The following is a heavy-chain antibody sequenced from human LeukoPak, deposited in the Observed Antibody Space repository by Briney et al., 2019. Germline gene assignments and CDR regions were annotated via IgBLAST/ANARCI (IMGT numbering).Heavy chain of an antibody. J-gene: IGHJ4*02. V-gene: IGHV4-34*01. CDR1: GGSFSGYY. Sequence: PSETLSLTCAVYGGSFSGYYWSWIRQPPGKGLEWIGEINHSGSTNYNPSLKSRVTISVDASKNQFSLKLSSVTAADTAVYYCARGRQYRNYYDSSGYYYYGYWGQGTLVTVSS. CDR2: INHSGST. CDR3: ARGRQYRNYYDSSGYYYYGY. D-gene: IGHD3-22*01.